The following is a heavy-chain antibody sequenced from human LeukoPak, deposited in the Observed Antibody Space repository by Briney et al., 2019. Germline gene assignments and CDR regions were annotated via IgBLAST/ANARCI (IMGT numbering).Heavy chain of an antibody. CDR3: AKDLTELTLALNC. Sequence: GGSLRLSCAASGFTFSSYGMAWVRQAPGKGLEWMAVISHDGSRKYYADSVKGRFTISRDNSKNTLYLQMNSLRVEDTAVYYCAKDLTELTLALNCWGQGTLVTVSS. CDR2: ISHDGSRK. J-gene: IGHJ4*02. D-gene: IGHD3-9*01. CDR1: GFTFSSYG. V-gene: IGHV3-30*18.